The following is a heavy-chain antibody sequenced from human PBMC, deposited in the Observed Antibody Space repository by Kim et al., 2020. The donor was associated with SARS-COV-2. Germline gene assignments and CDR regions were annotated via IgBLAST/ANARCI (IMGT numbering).Heavy chain of an antibody. Sequence: GGSLRLSCAASGFTFSSYAMSWVRQAPGKGLEWVSAISGSGGSTYYADSVKGRFTISRDNSKNTLYLLMNSLRAEDTAVYYCANTGTGGPLAYSSSPLPDYWGQGTLVTVSS. CDR1: GFTFSSYA. J-gene: IGHJ4*02. V-gene: IGHV3-23*01. CDR3: ANTGTGGPLAYSSSPLPDY. D-gene: IGHD6-6*01. CDR2: ISGSGGST.